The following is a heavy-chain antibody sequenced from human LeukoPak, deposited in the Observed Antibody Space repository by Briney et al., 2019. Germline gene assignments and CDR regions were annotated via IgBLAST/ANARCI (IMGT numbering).Heavy chain of an antibody. J-gene: IGHJ4*02. D-gene: IGHD3-22*01. CDR3: ARDGENDSSGHYKPFDF. Sequence: GSLRLSCSASGFTFRSYGMHWLRQAPGKGLEWVAAIWSDGANKYYADSVKGRFTISRDNSENTLYLQMNRLRVEDTAVYYCARDGENDSSGHYKPFDFWGQGTLVTVSS. V-gene: IGHV3-33*08. CDR1: GFTFRSYG. CDR2: IWSDGANK.